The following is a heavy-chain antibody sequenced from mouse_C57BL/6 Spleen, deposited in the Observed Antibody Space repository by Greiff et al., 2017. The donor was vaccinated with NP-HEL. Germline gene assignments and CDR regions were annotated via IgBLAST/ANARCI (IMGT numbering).Heavy chain of an antibody. CDR1: GYSFTSYY. Sequence: VQLQQSGPELVKPGASVKISCKASGYSFTSYYIHWVKQRPGQGLEWIGWIYPGSGNTKYNEKFKGKATLTADTSSSTAYMQLSSLTSEDSAVYYCARGVTTRKDYYAMDYWGQGTSVTVSS. CDR3: ARGVTTRKDYYAMDY. J-gene: IGHJ4*01. D-gene: IGHD2-2*01. V-gene: IGHV1-66*01. CDR2: IYPGSGNT.